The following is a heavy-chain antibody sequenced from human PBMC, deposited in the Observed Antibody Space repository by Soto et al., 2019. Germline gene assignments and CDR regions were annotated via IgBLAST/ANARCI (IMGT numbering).Heavy chain of an antibody. V-gene: IGHV3-7*01. J-gene: IGHJ6*02. Sequence: GGSLRLSCAASGFTFNSYWMSWVRQAPGKGLEWVANIKQDGSEKYYVDSVKGRFTISRDNAKNSLYLQMNSLRAEDTAVYYCARDPSIVLVPAATYYYYYGMDVWGQGTTVTVSS. CDR2: IKQDGSEK. CDR1: GFTFNSYW. D-gene: IGHD2-2*01. CDR3: ARDPSIVLVPAATYYYYYGMDV.